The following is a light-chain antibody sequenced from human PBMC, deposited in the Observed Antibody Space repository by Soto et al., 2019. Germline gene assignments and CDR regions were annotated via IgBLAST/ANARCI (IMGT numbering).Light chain of an antibody. V-gene: IGLV2-23*02. CDR3: CSYAGNSGV. CDR2: EVS. CDR1: SSDVGSYNF. J-gene: IGLJ3*02. Sequence: QSALTQPASVSGSPGQSIIISCTGTSSDVGSYNFVSWYQQHPGKAPKLMIYEVSKRPSGVSNRFSGFKSGNTASLTISGPQPEDEADYYCCSYAGNSGVFGGGTKVTVL.